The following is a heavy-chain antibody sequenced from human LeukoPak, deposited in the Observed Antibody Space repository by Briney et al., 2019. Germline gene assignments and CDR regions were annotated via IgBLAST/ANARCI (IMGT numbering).Heavy chain of an antibody. Sequence: SETLSLTCAVYNGSFSGYYWSWIRQPPGKGLEWIGEINHSGSTHYNPSLKSRVTISVDTSKKQFSLRVRAVTAADTAVYYCARKEGGQPVNTRRWFDPWGQGTLVTVSS. CDR1: NGSFSGYY. CDR2: INHSGST. D-gene: IGHD6-13*01. CDR3: ARKEGGQPVNTRRWFDP. J-gene: IGHJ5*02. V-gene: IGHV4-34*01.